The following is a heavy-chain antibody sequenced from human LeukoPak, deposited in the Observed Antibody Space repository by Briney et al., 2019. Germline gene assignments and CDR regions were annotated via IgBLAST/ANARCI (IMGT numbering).Heavy chain of an antibody. CDR2: ISSGGSP. V-gene: IGHV3-23*01. D-gene: IGHD2-2*01. J-gene: IGHJ4*02. CDR1: GFTFNTYA. CDR3: AGGGYCSSTSCYVHFDY. Sequence: GGSLSLSCPASGFTFNTYAMTWVRQVPGEVLEWVSTISSGGSPYYADSVKGRFTISRDNSKDTLYLQMNSLRVEDTAAYYCAGGGYCSSTSCYVHFDYWGQGILVTVSS.